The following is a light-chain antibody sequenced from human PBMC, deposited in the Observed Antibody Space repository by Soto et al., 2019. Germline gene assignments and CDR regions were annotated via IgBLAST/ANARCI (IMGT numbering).Light chain of an antibody. V-gene: IGKV4-1*01. CDR3: QQYYSPPYT. CDR2: LAS. J-gene: IGKJ2*01. CDR1: QSVLYSSNNKND. Sequence: DIVMTQSPDSLAVSLGERATINCKSSQSVLYSSNNKNDLGWYQQKPGQPPKLLIYLASTRESGVPDRFSGSGPGTDFTLTINSLQAEDVAVYYCQQYYSPPYTFGQGTKLEIK.